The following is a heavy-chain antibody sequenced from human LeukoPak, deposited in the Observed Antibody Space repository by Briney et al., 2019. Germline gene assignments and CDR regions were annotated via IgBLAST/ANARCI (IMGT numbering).Heavy chain of an antibody. Sequence: GGSLRLSCTASGFIFNDAWMFWVRQAPGKGLEWVGRIKSKADGGTTDYAAPVKGRFTISRDDSKSTLYLQMNSLKIEDTAVYYCTTDEDWNYARKDVWGQGATVIVSS. J-gene: IGHJ6*02. CDR2: IKSKADGGTT. D-gene: IGHD1-7*01. CDR1: GFIFNDAW. V-gene: IGHV3-15*07. CDR3: TTDEDWNYARKDV.